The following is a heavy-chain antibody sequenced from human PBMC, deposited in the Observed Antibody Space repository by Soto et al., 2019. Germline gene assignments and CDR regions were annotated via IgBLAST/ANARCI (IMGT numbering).Heavy chain of an antibody. J-gene: IGHJ3*02. V-gene: IGHV3-21*01. CDR2: ISSSSSYI. CDR1: GFTFSSYS. CDR3: ARIGGSYGDSRNAFDI. Sequence: PGGSLRLSCAASGFTFSSYSMNWVRQAPGKGLEWVSSISSSSSYIYYADSVKGRFTISRDNAKNSLYLQMNSLRAEDTAVYYCARIGGSYGDSRNAFDIWGQGTMVTVSS. D-gene: IGHD4-17*01.